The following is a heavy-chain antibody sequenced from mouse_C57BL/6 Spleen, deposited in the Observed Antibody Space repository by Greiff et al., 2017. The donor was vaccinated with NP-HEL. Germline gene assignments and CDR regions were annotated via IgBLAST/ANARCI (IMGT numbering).Heavy chain of an antibody. J-gene: IGHJ3*01. V-gene: IGHV1-81*01. D-gene: IGHD3-3*01. CDR3: ARDSYERAAWFAY. CDR1: GYTFTSYG. Sequence: QVQLQQSGAELARPGASVKLSCKASGYTFTSYGISWVMQRTGQGLEWIGEIYPRSGNTYYNEKFKGKATLTADKSSSTAYMELRSLTSEDSAVYFCARDSYERAAWFAYWGQGTLVTVSA. CDR2: IYPRSGNT.